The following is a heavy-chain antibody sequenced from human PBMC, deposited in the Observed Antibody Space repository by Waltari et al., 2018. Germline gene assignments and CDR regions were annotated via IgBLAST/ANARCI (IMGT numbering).Heavy chain of an antibody. J-gene: IGHJ4*02. CDR1: GGSISGGYS. CDR2: SHHSGST. V-gene: IGHV4-30-2*01. Sequence: QLQLQESGSGLVKPSQTLSLTCAVSGGSISGGYSWSWIRQPPGKGLEWFGYSHHSGSTSYNPSLKSRVTISVDKSKNQFSLKLNSVTAADTAVYYCAREAGQLGIDYWGQGILVTVSS. D-gene: IGHD7-27*01. CDR3: AREAGQLGIDY.